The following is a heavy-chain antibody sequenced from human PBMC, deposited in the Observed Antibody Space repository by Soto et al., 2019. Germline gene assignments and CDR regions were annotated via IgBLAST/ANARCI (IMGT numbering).Heavy chain of an antibody. J-gene: IGHJ3*02. V-gene: IGHV1-18*01. Sequence: GASVKVSCKASGCTFTSYGISWVRQAPGQGLEWMGWISAYNGNTNYAQKLQGRVTMTTDTSTSTAYMELRSLRSDDTAVYYCARDANYYDSSGDDAFDIWGQGTMVTVSS. CDR1: GCTFTSYG. CDR2: ISAYNGNT. D-gene: IGHD3-22*01. CDR3: ARDANYYDSSGDDAFDI.